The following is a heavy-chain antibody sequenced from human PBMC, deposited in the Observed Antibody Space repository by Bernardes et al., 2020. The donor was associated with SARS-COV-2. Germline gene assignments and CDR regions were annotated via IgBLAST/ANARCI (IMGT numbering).Heavy chain of an antibody. Sequence: GGSLRLSCAASGFTFSNAWMSWVRQAPGKGLEWVGRIKSKTDGGTTDYAAPVKGRFTISRDDSKNTLYLQMNSLKTEDTAVYYYTTGPYQVVRDYWGQGTLVTVSS. V-gene: IGHV3-15*01. J-gene: IGHJ4*02. CDR3: TTGPYQVVRDY. D-gene: IGHD2-2*01. CDR2: IKSKTDGGTT. CDR1: GFTFSNAW.